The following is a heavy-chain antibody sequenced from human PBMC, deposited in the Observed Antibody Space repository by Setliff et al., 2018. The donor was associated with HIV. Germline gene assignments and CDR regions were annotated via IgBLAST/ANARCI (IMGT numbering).Heavy chain of an antibody. J-gene: IGHJ2*01. CDR2: ISFDGSNK. CDR3: ARSGWEPGYYDSSGRTTGWYFDL. Sequence: LRLSCAASGFPFSTFVINWVRQAPGKGLEWVAVISFDGSNKYYADSVKGRFTISRDNSKNTLSLQMSSLRVEDTAVYYCARSGWEPGYYDSSGRTTGWYFDLWGRGTLVTVSS. CDR1: GFPFSTFV. V-gene: IGHV3-30*04. D-gene: IGHD3-22*01.